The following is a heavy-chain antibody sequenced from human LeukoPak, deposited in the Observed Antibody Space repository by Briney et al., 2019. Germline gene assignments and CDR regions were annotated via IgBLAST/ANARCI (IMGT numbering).Heavy chain of an antibody. Sequence: PSETLSLTCTVSGGSISSYYWSWIRQPPGKGLEWIGYIYYSGSTNYNPSLKSRVTISVDTSRNQFSLKLSSVTAADTAVYYCAMAMVRGLTSWFDPWGQGILVTVSS. CDR2: IYYSGST. V-gene: IGHV4-59*01. D-gene: IGHD3-10*01. CDR1: GGSISSYY. J-gene: IGHJ5*02. CDR3: AMAMVRGLTSWFDP.